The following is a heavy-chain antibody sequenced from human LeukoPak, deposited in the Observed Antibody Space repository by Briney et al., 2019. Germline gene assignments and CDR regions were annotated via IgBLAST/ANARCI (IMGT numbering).Heavy chain of an antibody. CDR3: AKALTSGWYLDAFNI. Sequence: GRSLRLSCAASGFTFSTYGMHWVRQAPGKGLEWVAVISYDGKNIFYADSVKGRVSISRDNSKNTLYLQMNSLRAEDTAVYYCAKALTSGWYLDAFNIWGQGTMVTVSS. CDR2: ISYDGKNI. CDR1: GFTFSTYG. J-gene: IGHJ3*02. V-gene: IGHV3-30*18. D-gene: IGHD6-19*01.